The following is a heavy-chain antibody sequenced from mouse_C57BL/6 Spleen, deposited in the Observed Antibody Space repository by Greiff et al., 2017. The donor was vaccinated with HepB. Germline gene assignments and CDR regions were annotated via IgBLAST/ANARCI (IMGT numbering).Heavy chain of an antibody. D-gene: IGHD3-2*02. CDR1: GYTFTDYY. Sequence: QVQLKESGAELVRPGASVKLSCKASGYTFTDYYINWVKQRPGQGLEWIARIYPGSGNTYYNEKFKGKATLTAEKSSSTAYMQLSSLTSEDSAVYFCARDSSGCVPLDYWGQGTTLTVSS. CDR2: IYPGSGNT. V-gene: IGHV1-76*01. CDR3: ARDSSGCVPLDY. J-gene: IGHJ2*01.